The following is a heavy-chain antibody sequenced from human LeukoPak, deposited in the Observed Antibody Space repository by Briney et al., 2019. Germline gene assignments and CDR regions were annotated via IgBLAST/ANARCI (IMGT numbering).Heavy chain of an antibody. CDR2: ICADGRNT. Sequence: GGSLRLSCAASGFTFSSYAMSWVRQAPGKGLEWVSVICADGRNTYYADSVRGRFTISRDNSKNTLYLQMNSLRAEDTAVYYCAKSRLRITMIVVVITARINDAFDIWGQGTMVTVSS. CDR1: GFTFSSYA. D-gene: IGHD3-22*01. V-gene: IGHV3-23*01. CDR3: AKSRLRITMIVVVITARINDAFDI. J-gene: IGHJ3*02.